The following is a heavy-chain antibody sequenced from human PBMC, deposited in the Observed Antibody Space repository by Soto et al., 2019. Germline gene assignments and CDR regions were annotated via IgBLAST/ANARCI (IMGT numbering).Heavy chain of an antibody. CDR3: ASNGTYSSSLSQYSGMDA. CDR1: GGTFDNFI. J-gene: IGHJ6*02. Sequence: QVQLVQSGAEVKEPGSSVRVSCKASGGTFDNFIMNWVRQTPGQGLEWMGGIVPMLGTPTYAEKFKGRVTISATGSTSTMYMEVTSLRSEDTAIYYCASNGTYSSSLSQYSGMDAWGQGTTVTVSS. D-gene: IGHD1-26*01. V-gene: IGHV1-69*01. CDR2: IVPMLGTP.